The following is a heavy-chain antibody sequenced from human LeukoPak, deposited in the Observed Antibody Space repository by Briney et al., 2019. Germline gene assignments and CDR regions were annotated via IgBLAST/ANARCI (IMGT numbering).Heavy chain of an antibody. CDR3: AKLKAYDGFDI. CDR1: GFAFSDYG. CDR2: MSHDGSNT. V-gene: IGHV3-33*06. Sequence: PGGSLRLSCAASGFAFSDYGMDWVRLPPGKGLEWVALMSHDGSNTYYADSVKGRFTISRDNSKNTLYLQINSLRAEDTAVYYCAKLKAYDGFDIWGQGTMVTVSS. J-gene: IGHJ3*02.